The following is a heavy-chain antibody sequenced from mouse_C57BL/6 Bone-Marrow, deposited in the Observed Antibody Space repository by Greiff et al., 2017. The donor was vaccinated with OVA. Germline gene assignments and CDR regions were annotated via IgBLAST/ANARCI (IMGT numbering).Heavy chain of an antibody. CDR2: IWSGGST. V-gene: IGHV2-4*01. Sequence: VKLVESGPGLVQPSQCLSITCTVSGFSLPSYGVHWVSQPPGQGLEWMGVIWSGGSTDYNAAFISRLSISKANSKSQVFFKMNRLQANDTAIYYCAKTGFITTVVATLDWYFDVWGTGTTVTVSS. CDR1: GFSLPSYG. J-gene: IGHJ1*03. CDR3: AKTGFITTVVATLDWYFDV. D-gene: IGHD1-1*01.